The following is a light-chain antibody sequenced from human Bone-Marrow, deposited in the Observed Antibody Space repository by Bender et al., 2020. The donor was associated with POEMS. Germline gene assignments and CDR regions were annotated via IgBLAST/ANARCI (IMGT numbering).Light chain of an antibody. V-gene: IGLV2-23*02. Sequence: QSALTQPASVSGSPGQSITISCAGTSSDVGSYDLVSWYQQHPSRAPKLLIYQVNVRPSGVSNRFSGSKSGNTASLTISGLQAEDEADYFCCSYAGRGTYLVFGGGTRLTVL. J-gene: IGLJ2*01. CDR1: SSDVGSYDL. CDR3: CSYAGRGTYLV. CDR2: QVN.